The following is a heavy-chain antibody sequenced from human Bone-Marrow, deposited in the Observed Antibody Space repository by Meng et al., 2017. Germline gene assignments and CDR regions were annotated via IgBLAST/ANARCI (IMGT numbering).Heavy chain of an antibody. CDR2: ISSSSTYI. D-gene: IGHD3-10*01. V-gene: IGHV3-21*01. CDR3: AMFYYGWGSFYYYDY. CDR1: GFNFSNFN. Sequence: GESLMISCAASGFNFSNFNMNWVRQAPGKGLEWVSSISSSSTYIYSADSVKGRFTISRDNAKNSLYLQMNSLRAEDTAVYYCAMFYYGWGSFYYYDYWGQGTLVTVSS. J-gene: IGHJ4*02.